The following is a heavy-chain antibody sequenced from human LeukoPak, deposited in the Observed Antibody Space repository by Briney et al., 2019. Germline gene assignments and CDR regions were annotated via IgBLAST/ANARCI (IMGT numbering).Heavy chain of an antibody. D-gene: IGHD3-10*01. CDR3: VRAYHPGGWFDP. CDR1: GFTFSSYS. Sequence: GGSLRLSCAASGFTFSSYSMNWVRQAPGKGLEWVSSISSSSSYIYYADSVKGRFTISRDNAKDSLYLQINSLTAEDTAMHYCVRAYHPGGWFDPWGQGTMVTVSS. CDR2: ISSSSSYI. V-gene: IGHV3-21*01. J-gene: IGHJ3*01.